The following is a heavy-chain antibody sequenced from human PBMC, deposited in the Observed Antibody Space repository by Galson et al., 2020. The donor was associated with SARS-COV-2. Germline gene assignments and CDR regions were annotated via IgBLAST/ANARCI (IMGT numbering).Heavy chain of an antibody. CDR2: INSDGSST. Sequence: GGSLSLSCAASGLTFSSYWMHWVRQAPGKGLEWVSRINSDGSSTSYADSVKGRFTISRDNAKNTLYLQMNSLRAEDTAVYYCARDTIEVYGHAFDIWGQGTMVTVSS. CDR1: GLTFSSYW. CDR3: ARDTIEVYGHAFDI. J-gene: IGHJ3*02. D-gene: IGHD2-8*01. V-gene: IGHV3-74*01.